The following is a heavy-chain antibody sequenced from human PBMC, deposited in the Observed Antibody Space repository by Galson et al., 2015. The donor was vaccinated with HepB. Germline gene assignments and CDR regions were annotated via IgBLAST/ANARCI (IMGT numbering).Heavy chain of an antibody. V-gene: IGHV3-23*01. CDR2: ISGSGGST. D-gene: IGHD2-2*01. J-gene: IGHJ6*03. Sequence: SLRLSCAASGFTFSSYAMSWVRQAPGKGLEWVSAISGSGGSTYYADSVKGRFTISRDNSKNTLYLQMNSLRAEDTAVYYCAKYCSSTSCYSGEDPDYYYMDVWGKGTTVTVSS. CDR3: AKYCSSTSCYSGEDPDYYYMDV. CDR1: GFTFSSYA.